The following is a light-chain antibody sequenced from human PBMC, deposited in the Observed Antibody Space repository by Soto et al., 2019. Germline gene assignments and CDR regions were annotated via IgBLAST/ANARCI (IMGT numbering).Light chain of an antibody. J-gene: IGKJ1*01. CDR1: RTVDGNY. V-gene: IGKV3-20*01. CDR3: QQYGSSPPWT. CDR2: DTS. Sequence: EVVLTQSPGTLSLSPGERATLSCRASRTVDGNYLAWYHQKPGQAPRLLIYDTSSRASGIPDRFSGSGSGTDFTLTISRLESEDFAVYYCQQYGSSPPWTFGQGTKVDIK.